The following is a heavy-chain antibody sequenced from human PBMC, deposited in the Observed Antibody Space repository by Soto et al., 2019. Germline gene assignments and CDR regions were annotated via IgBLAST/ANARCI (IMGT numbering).Heavy chain of an antibody. D-gene: IGHD6-13*01. J-gene: IGHJ4*02. V-gene: IGHV3-74*01. CDR1: GFTFTMYW. CDR3: TRGPRATSAGTSAH. Sequence: LRLSCAGSGFTFTMYWMHWVRQVPGKGPVWVARIYNDGTYADYADSVKGRFTISRDNAKDTLYLQMNDLRAEDSALYHCTRGPRATSAGTSAHWGQGTLVTVSS. CDR2: IYNDGTYA.